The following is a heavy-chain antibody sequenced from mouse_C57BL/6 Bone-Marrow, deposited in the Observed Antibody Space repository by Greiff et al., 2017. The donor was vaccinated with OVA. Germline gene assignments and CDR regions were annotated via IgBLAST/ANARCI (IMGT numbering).Heavy chain of an antibody. D-gene: IGHD2-2*01. V-gene: IGHV5-4*03. J-gene: IGHJ1*03. Sequence: EVKIEESGGGLVKPGGSLKLSCAASGFTFSSYAMSWVRQTPEKRLEWVATISDGGSYTYYPDNVKGRFTISRDNAKNNLYLQMSHLKSEDTAMYYCARVGGYGLWYFDVWGTGTTVTVSS. CDR3: ARVGGYGLWYFDV. CDR2: ISDGGSYT. CDR1: GFTFSSYA.